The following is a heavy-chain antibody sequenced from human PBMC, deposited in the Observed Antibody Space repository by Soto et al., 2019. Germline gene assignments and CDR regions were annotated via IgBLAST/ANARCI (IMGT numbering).Heavy chain of an antibody. Sequence: EVQLLESGGGLAQPGGSLRLSCAASGFIFSDSALSWVRQGTGKGLEWVSSVTVSGDTSYYADSVEGRFTISRDNSKNTLYLQMNSLRADDTAVYYCAKHGCSDPACYPYYYYVDVWGEGATVTVSS. J-gene: IGHJ6*03. CDR2: VTVSGDTS. CDR3: AKHGCSDPACYPYYYYVDV. D-gene: IGHD2-15*01. V-gene: IGHV3-23*01. CDR1: GFIFSDSA.